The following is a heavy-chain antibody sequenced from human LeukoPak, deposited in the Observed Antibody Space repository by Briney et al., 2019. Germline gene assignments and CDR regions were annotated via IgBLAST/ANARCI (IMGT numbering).Heavy chain of an antibody. V-gene: IGHV3-23*01. CDR1: GFTFSSYG. Sequence: GGTLRLSCVASGFTFSSYGMSWVRQAPGKGLEWVSAISGSGGSTYYADSVKGRFTISRDNSKNTLYLQMNSLRAEDTAVYYCAKSYYDILGVADYWGQGTLVTVSS. J-gene: IGHJ4*02. CDR3: AKSYYDILGVADY. CDR2: ISGSGGST. D-gene: IGHD3-9*01.